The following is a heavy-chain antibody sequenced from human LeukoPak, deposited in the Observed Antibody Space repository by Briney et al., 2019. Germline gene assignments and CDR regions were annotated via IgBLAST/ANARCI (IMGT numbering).Heavy chain of an antibody. Sequence: ASVKVSCKASGYTFTSYGISWVRQAPGQGLEWMGWISAYNGNTNYAQKLQGRVTMTTDTSTSTAYMELSSLRSEDTAVYYCARQSGTTDYYYYYMDVWGKGTTVTVSS. CDR3: ARQSGTTDYYYYYMDV. J-gene: IGHJ6*03. CDR1: GYTFTSYG. V-gene: IGHV1-18*01. CDR2: ISAYNGNT. D-gene: IGHD1-7*01.